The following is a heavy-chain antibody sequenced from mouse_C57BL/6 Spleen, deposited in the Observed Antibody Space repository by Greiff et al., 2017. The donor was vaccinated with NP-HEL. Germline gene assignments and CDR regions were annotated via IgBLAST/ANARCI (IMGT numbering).Heavy chain of an antibody. J-gene: IGHJ3*01. CDR3: ARYSDDRAWFAY. CDR1: GYTFTSYW. D-gene: IGHD2-12*01. Sequence: QVQLQQPGAELVKPGASVKLSCKASGYTFTSYWMHWVKQRPGQGLEWIGMIHPNSGSTNYNEKFKSKATLTVDKSSSTAYMQLSSLTSEDSAVYYGARYSDDRAWFAYWGQGTLVTVSA. CDR2: IHPNSGST. V-gene: IGHV1-64*01.